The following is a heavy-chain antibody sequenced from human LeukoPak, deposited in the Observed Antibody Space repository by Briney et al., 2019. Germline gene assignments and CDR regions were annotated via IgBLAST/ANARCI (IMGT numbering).Heavy chain of an antibody. Sequence: ASVKVSCKASGYTFTGYYMHWVRQAPGQGLEWMGWINPNSGGTNYAQKFQGRVTMTRDTSISTAYMELSRLRSDDTAVYCCASGGYDSSGYYNWFDPWGQGTLVTVSS. CDR1: GYTFTGYY. J-gene: IGHJ5*02. CDR2: INPNSGGT. V-gene: IGHV1-2*02. D-gene: IGHD3-22*01. CDR3: ASGGYDSSGYYNWFDP.